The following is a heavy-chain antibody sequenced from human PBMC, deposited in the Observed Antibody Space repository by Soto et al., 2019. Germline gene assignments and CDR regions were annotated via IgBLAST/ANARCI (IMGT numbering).Heavy chain of an antibody. V-gene: IGHV4-34*01. J-gene: IGHJ5*02. CDR2: INHSGSN. D-gene: IGHD6-19*01. CDR1: GGSFSGYY. Sequence: SETLSLTCAVYGGSFSGYYWSWIRQPPGKGLEWIGEINHSGSNNYNPSLKSRVTISVDTSKNQFSLKLSSVTAADTAVYYCARKPGYSSGWYQRAAGASWFDPWGQGTLVTVSS. CDR3: ARKPGYSSGWYQRAAGASWFDP.